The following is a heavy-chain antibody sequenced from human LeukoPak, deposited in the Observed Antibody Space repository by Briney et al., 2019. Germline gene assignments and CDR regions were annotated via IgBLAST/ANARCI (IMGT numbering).Heavy chain of an antibody. CDR3: AKDGRVWAFDI. V-gene: IGHV3-23*01. D-gene: IGHD2-15*01. Sequence: GGSLRLSCAASAFTFSSYAMSWVRQAPGKGLEWVSTINISGGSAYYADSVKGRFTISRDNSKNTLYLQMNSLRAEDTAVYYCAKDGRVWAFDIWGQGTMVTVSS. CDR2: INISGGSA. J-gene: IGHJ3*02. CDR1: AFTFSSYA.